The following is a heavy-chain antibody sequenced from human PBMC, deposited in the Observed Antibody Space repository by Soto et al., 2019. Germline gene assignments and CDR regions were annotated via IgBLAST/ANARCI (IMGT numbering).Heavy chain of an antibody. CDR3: ARDLSGSYSYYFDY. D-gene: IGHD1-26*01. Sequence: GGSLRLSCAASGFTFSSYWMSWVRQAPGKGLEWVANIKQDGSEKYYVDSVKGRFTISRDNAKNSLYLQMNSLRAEDTAVYYCARDLSGSYSYYFDYWGQGTLVTVSS. V-gene: IGHV3-7*03. CDR1: GFTFSSYW. CDR2: IKQDGSEK. J-gene: IGHJ4*02.